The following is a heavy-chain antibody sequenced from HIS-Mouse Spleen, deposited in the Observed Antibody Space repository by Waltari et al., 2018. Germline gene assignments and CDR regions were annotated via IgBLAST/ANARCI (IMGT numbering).Heavy chain of an antibody. Sequence: QVQLVESGGGVVQPGRSLRLSFAASGFTFISYGMHWVRQAPGKGLGWVAVIAYDGSNKYYADSVKGRFTISRDNSKNTLYLQMNSLRAEDTAVYYCAKVNSGSYYFDYWGQGTLVTVSS. D-gene: IGHD1-26*01. CDR1: GFTFISYG. CDR3: AKVNSGSYYFDY. J-gene: IGHJ4*02. CDR2: IAYDGSNK. V-gene: IGHV3-30*18.